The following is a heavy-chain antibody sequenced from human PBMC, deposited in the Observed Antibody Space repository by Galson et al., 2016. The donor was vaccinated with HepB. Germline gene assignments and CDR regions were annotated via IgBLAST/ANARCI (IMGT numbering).Heavy chain of an antibody. Sequence: SLRLSCAASGLIFSDHGMHWVRQAPGKGLEWVTMIWYDGSNEFYGDSVKGRFTISRDNSKNTVYLQMNSLRVEDTAIYYCATDRAAARNGMDVWGQGTTVIVSS. CDR2: IWYDGSNE. CDR1: GLIFSDHG. D-gene: IGHD2-15*01. CDR3: ATDRAAARNGMDV. V-gene: IGHV3-33*01. J-gene: IGHJ6*02.